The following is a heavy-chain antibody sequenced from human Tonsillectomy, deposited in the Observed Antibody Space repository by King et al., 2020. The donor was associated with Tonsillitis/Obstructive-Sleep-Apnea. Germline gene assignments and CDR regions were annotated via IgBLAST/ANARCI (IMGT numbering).Heavy chain of an antibody. CDR1: GFTFSNAW. D-gene: IGHD3-22*01. V-gene: IGHV3-15*07. CDR2: IKSKTDGGTT. Sequence: QLVQSGGGLVKPGGSLRLSCAASGFTFSNAWMNWVRQAPGKGLEWVGRIKSKTDGGTTDYAAPVKGRFTISRDDSKNTLYLQMNSLKTEDTAVYYCTTDSEYYYASSGYYVGGLFDYWGQGTLVTVSS. J-gene: IGHJ4*02. CDR3: TTDSEYYYASSGYYVGGLFDY.